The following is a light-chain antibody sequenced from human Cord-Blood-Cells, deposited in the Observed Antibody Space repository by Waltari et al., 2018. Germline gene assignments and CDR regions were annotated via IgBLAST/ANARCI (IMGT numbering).Light chain of an antibody. J-gene: IGLJ2*01. V-gene: IGLV2-23*02. CDR3: CSYAGSSTVV. CDR1: SSDVGSYNL. CDR2: EVS. Sequence: QSALTQPASVSGSPGQSITISCTGTSSDVGSYNLVSWYQQHPGNVPKLMIYEVSKRPSGFANRFSGSKSGNTASLTISGLQAEDEADYYCCSYAGSSTVVFGGGTKLTVL.